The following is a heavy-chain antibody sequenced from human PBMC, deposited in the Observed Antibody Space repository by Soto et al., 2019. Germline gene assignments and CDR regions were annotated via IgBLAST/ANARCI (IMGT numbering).Heavy chain of an antibody. J-gene: IGHJ5*02. Sequence: GASVKVSCKDSGGTFSSYAISWVRQAPGQGLEWMAAIIRIFGTANCAQNFQGRVTITADKSTSTAYMELSSLRSDDTAVYYCARGKNNPNWFDPWGQGTLVTVSS. CDR3: ARGKNNPNWFDP. CDR2: IIRIFGTA. D-gene: IGHD1-1*01. V-gene: IGHV1-69*06. CDR1: GGTFSSYA.